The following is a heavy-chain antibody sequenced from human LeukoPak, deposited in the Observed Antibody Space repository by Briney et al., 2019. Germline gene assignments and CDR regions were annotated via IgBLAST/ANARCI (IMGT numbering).Heavy chain of an antibody. V-gene: IGHV1-18*01. J-gene: IGHJ4*02. CDR2: ISGYDSRA. Sequence: ASVKVSCKASGYAFSSHGISWVRQAPGQGLEWMGWISGYDSRAEYAQKLQGRVTMTTDTSTSTAYMELRSLTSDDTAMYYCARDIAISQFDYWGQGTLVTVSS. CDR3: ARDIAISQFDY. CDR1: GYAFSSHG. D-gene: IGHD2-21*01.